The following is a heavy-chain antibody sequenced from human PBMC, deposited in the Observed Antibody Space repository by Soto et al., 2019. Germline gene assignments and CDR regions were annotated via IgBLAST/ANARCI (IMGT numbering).Heavy chain of an antibody. CDR2: ISYDGNNT. CDR3: ARDPGYCSGGSCYGYFDY. D-gene: IGHD2-15*01. V-gene: IGHV3-30-3*01. Sequence: QVQLVESGGGVVQPGRSLRLSCAASGFTFNNYALHWVRQAPGKGLEWVAIISYDGNNTYDADSVTGRFTISRDNSKNTLYLQMNNVTAEDAAVYFCARDPGYCSGGSCYGYFDYWGQGTLVTVSS. J-gene: IGHJ4*01. CDR1: GFTFNNYA.